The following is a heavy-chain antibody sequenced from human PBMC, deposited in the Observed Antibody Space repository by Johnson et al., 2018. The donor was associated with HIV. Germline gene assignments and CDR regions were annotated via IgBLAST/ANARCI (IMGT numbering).Heavy chain of an antibody. J-gene: IGHJ3*01. CDR1: GFTVSSNY. V-gene: IGHV3-66*01. D-gene: IGHD5-12*01. CDR3: ARDNIVATADDAFDV. CDR2: IYSGGST. Sequence: VQLVESGGGLVQPGGSLRLSCAASGFTVSSNYMSCVRQAPGKGLEWVSVIYSGGSTYYADSVKGRFTISRDNSKNTLYLQMNSLRAEDTAVYYCARDNIVATADDAFDVWGQGTMVTVSS.